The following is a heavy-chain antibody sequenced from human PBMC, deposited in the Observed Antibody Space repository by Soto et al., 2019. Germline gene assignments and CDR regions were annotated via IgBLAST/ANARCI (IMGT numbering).Heavy chain of an antibody. CDR1: GFTFSSYW. Sequence: GGSLRLSCAASGFTFSSYWMSWVRQAPGKGLEWVANIKQDGSEKYYVDSVKGRFTISRDNAKNSLYLQMNSLRAEDTAVYYCARDMTYYDFWSGYGNFDYWGQGTLVTVSS. CDR3: ARDMTYYDFWSGYGNFDY. J-gene: IGHJ4*02. CDR2: IKQDGSEK. V-gene: IGHV3-7*04. D-gene: IGHD3-3*01.